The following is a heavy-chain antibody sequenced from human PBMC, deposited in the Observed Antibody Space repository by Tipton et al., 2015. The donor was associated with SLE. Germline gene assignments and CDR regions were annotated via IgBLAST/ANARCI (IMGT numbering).Heavy chain of an antibody. CDR2: IYYSGST. CDR3: ARDLGSSWSGEYYFDY. D-gene: IGHD6-13*01. CDR1: GGSISSSTYY. V-gene: IGHV4-39*07. Sequence: TLSLTCTVSGGSISSSTYYWGWIRQPPGKGLEWIGSIYYSGSTNYNPSLKSRVTISVDTSKNQFSLKLSSVTAADTAVYYCARDLGSSWSGEYYFDYWGQGTLVTVSS. J-gene: IGHJ4*02.